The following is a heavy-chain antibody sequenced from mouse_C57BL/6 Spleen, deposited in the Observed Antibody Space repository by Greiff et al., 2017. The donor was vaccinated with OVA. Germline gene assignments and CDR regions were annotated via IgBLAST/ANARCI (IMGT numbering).Heavy chain of an antibody. CDR2: ISYDGSN. CDR3: ARMDGYYDGGSFAY. CDR1: GYSITSGYY. V-gene: IGHV3-6*01. J-gene: IGHJ3*01. D-gene: IGHD2-3*01. Sequence: EVQLVESGPGLVKPSQSLSLTCSVTGYSITSGYYWNWIRQFPGNKLEWMGYISYDGSNNYNPSLKNRISITRDTSKNQFFLKLNSVTTEDTATYYCARMDGYYDGGSFAYWGQGTLVTVSA.